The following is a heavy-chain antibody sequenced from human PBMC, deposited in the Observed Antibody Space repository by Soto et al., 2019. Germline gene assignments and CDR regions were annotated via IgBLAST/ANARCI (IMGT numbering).Heavy chain of an antibody. CDR2: IWYDRSNK. CDR3: ARDYYDFWSGLAGMDV. J-gene: IGHJ6*02. V-gene: IGHV3-33*01. D-gene: IGHD3-3*01. CDR1: GFTFSSYG. Sequence: QVQLVESGGGVVQPGRSLRLSCAASGFTFSSYGMHWVRQAPGKGLEWVAVIWYDRSNKYYADSVKGRFTISRDNSKNTLYLQMNSLRAEDTAVYYCARDYYDFWSGLAGMDVWGQGTTVTVSS.